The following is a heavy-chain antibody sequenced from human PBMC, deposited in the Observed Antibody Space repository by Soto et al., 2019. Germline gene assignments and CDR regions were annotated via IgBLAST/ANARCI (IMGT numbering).Heavy chain of an antibody. V-gene: IGHV4-30-2*01. CDR1: GGSISSGGYS. CDR2: IYHSGST. Sequence: QLQLQESGSGLVKPSQTLSLTCAVSGGSISSGGYSWSWIRQPPGKGLEWIGYIYHSGSTYYNPPLKSRVTISVDRSKNQFSLKLRSVTAADTAVYYCAGGPGVARNYWGQGTLVTVSS. CDR3: AGGPGVARNY. D-gene: IGHD5-12*01. J-gene: IGHJ4*02.